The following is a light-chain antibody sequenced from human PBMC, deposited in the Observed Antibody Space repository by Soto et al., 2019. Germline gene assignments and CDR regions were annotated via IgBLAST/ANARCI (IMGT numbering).Light chain of an antibody. J-gene: IGKJ5*01. CDR2: GAS. Sequence: EIVLAQSPATLSVSPGERVTLSCRATQTIGNTLAWYLQRPGQAPRLLMYGASTRATDIPARFSGSASRTEFTLTITGLQSEDFAVYYCQQYKNWLALPFGGGTRLEIK. CDR3: QQYKNWLALP. V-gene: IGKV3-15*01. CDR1: QTIGNT.